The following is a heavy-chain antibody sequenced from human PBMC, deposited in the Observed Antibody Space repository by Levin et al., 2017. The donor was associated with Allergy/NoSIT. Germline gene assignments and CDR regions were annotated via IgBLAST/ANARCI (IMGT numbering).Heavy chain of an antibody. CDR2: IYSGDST. J-gene: IGHJ4*02. CDR3: VRGTAGAVAGN. V-gene: IGHV3-53*01. D-gene: IGHD6-19*01. CDR1: GFTVSSSY. Sequence: LSLTCAASGFTVSSSYMSWVRQAPGKGLEWVSVIYSGDSTYYVDSVKGRFTISRDNSKNTLSLQMNSLRVEDTAVYYCVRGTAGAVAGNWGQGTLVTVSS.